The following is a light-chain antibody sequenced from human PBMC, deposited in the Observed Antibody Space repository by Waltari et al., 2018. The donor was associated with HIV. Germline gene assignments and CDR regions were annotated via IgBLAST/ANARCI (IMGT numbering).Light chain of an antibody. CDR2: EEG. CDR1: NISAIKS. Sequence: SYVLTQPPSVSVAPGQTARITCGGNNISAIKSVHWYRKSPGSAGVLVVDEEGDRPGGMADGVSGSSSGDTATLSISRAEAGDEADYYCQVYSDRGDPVIFGGGTKLTVL. CDR3: QVYSDRGDPVI. V-gene: IGLV3-21*02. J-gene: IGLJ2*01.